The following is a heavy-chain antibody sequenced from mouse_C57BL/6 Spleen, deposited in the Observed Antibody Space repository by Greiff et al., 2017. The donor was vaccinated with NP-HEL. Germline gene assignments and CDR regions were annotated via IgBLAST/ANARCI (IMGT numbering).Heavy chain of an antibody. Sequence: VQLQQSGAELVKPGASVKLSCKASGYTFTSYWMHWVKQRPGRGLEWIGRIDPNSGGTKYNEKFKSKATLTVDKPSSTAYMQLSSLTSEDSAVYYCASSMITEYYYAMDYWGQGTSVTVSS. CDR3: ASSMITEYYYAMDY. J-gene: IGHJ4*01. CDR1: GYTFTSYW. V-gene: IGHV1-72*01. CDR2: IDPNSGGT. D-gene: IGHD2-4*01.